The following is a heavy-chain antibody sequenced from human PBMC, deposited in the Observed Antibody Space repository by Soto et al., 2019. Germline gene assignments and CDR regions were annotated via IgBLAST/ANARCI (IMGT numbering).Heavy chain of an antibody. V-gene: IGHV4-31*03. CDR3: ARDRSPGGYDSSGYQDYYYGMDV. Sequence: SETLSLTCTVSGGYISSGGYYWSWIRQHPGKGLEWIGYIYYSGSTYYNPSLKSRVTISVDTSKNQFSLKLSSVTAADTAVYYCARDRSPGGYDSSGYQDYYYGMDVWGQGTTVTVSS. CDR2: IYYSGST. D-gene: IGHD3-22*01. J-gene: IGHJ6*02. CDR1: GGYISSGGYY.